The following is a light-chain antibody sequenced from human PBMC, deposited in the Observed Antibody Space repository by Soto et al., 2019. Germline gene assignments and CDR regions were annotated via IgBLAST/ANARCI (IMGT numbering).Light chain of an antibody. CDR1: SSDVGSYNR. V-gene: IGLV2-18*01. CDR2: EVS. Sequence: QPVLTQPPSVSGSPGQSVTISCTGTSSDVGSYNRVSWYQQPPGTAPKLMIYEVSNRPSGVPDRFSGSKSGNTASLTISGLQAEDEADYYCSLYTSSSTSWVFGGGTKLTVL. CDR3: SLYTSSSTSWV. J-gene: IGLJ3*02.